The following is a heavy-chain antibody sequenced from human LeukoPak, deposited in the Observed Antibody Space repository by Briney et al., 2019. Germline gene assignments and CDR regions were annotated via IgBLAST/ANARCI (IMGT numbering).Heavy chain of an antibody. CDR3: AKDIGGGLSWLLDY. J-gene: IGHJ4*01. D-gene: IGHD3-16*01. CDR2: ISWDGGST. V-gene: IGHV3-43*01. CDR1: GFTFSSYG. Sequence: GGSLRLSCAASGFTFSSYGMHWVRQAPGKGLEWVSLISWDGGSTYYADSVKGRFTISRDNSKNSLYLQMNSLRTEDTALYYCAKDIGGGLSWLLDYWGQGTLVTVSS.